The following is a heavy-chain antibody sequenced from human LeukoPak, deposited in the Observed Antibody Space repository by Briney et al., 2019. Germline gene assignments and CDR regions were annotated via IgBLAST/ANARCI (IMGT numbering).Heavy chain of an antibody. CDR2: ISNNGGYT. D-gene: IGHD4-17*01. J-gene: IGHJ1*01. CDR3: AKEGLDYVFFQH. V-gene: IGHV3-23*01. CDR1: GFTFSSSA. Sequence: GGSLRLSCAASGFTFSSSAMSWVRQAPGKGLEWVSAISNNGGYTYYADSVQGRFTISRDNSKNTLYLQMSSLRAEDTAVYYCAKEGLDYVFFQHWGQGTLVTVSS.